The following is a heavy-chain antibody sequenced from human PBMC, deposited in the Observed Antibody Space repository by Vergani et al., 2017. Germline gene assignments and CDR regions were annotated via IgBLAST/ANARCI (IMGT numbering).Heavy chain of an antibody. V-gene: IGHV4-34*01. CDR1: GGSFSGYY. Sequence: QVQLQQWGAGLLKPSETLSLTCAVYGGSFSGYYWSWIRQPPGKGLEWIGEINHSGSTNYNPSLKSRVTISVDTSKNQFSLKLSSVTAADTAVYYCARNYDYVGGTPRGHWFDPWGQGTLVTVSS. CDR3: ARNYDYVGGTPRGHWFDP. D-gene: IGHD3-16*01. CDR2: INHSGST. J-gene: IGHJ5*02.